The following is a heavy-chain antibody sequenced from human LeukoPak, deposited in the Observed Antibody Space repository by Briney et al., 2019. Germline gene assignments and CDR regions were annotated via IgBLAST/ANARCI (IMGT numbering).Heavy chain of an antibody. CDR1: GGSFSGYY. D-gene: IGHD3-22*01. V-gene: IGHV4-34*01. CDR3: ARRSYYYDSSGYFHQVRKYYYMDV. CDR2: INHSGST. J-gene: IGHJ6*03. Sequence: PSETLSLTCAVYGGSFSGYYWSWIRQPPGKGLEWIGEINHSGSTNYNPSLKSRVTISVDTSKNQFSLKLSSVTAADTAVYYCARRSYYYDSSGYFHQVRKYYYMDVWGKGTTVTISS.